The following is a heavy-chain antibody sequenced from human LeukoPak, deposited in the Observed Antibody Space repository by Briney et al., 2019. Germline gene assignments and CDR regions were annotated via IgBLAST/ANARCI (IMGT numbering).Heavy chain of an antibody. D-gene: IGHD5-12*01. J-gene: IGHJ4*02. CDR1: GGTFSSYA. Sequence: SVKVSCQASGGTFSSYAISWVRQAPGQGLEWVGGIIPIFSTSNYAQKFQGRATIATDASTSPAYMELSSLRSDDTAVYYCARGGYSGYDANYFNYWGQGTQVTVSS. V-gene: IGHV1-69*05. CDR2: IIPIFSTS. CDR3: ARGGYSGYDANYFNY.